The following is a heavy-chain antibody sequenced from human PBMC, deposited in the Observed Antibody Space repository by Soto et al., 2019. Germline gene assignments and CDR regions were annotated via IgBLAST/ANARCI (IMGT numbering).Heavy chain of an antibody. V-gene: IGHV3-74*01. CDR2: IKNDGSGT. CDR1: GFTFSTYW. D-gene: IGHD3-22*01. CDR3: VRGDGDYYDGNGFLGRN. Sequence: EVQLVESGGGLVQPGGSLRLSCAASGFTFSTYWMHWVRQAPGKGLVWVSRIKNDGSGTYYVDSVEGRFTISRDNAKNTLYPQMNSLRAEQTVVYYVVRGDGDYYDGNGFLGRNWGQGTLVTVSS. J-gene: IGHJ4*02.